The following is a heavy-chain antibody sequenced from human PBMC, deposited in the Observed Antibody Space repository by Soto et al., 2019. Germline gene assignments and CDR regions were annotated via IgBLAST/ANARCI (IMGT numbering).Heavy chain of an antibody. V-gene: IGHV4-4*02. D-gene: IGHD3-3*01. Sequence: SETLSLTCTVSGGSISSSNWWSWVRQPPGKGLEWIGEIYHSGSTNYNPSLKSRVTISVDKSKNQFSLKLSSVTAADTAVYYCAREGSMYYDFWSGYYRAWYYYGMDVWGQGTTVTVSS. CDR1: GGSISSSNW. CDR2: IYHSGST. CDR3: AREGSMYYDFWSGYYRAWYYYGMDV. J-gene: IGHJ6*02.